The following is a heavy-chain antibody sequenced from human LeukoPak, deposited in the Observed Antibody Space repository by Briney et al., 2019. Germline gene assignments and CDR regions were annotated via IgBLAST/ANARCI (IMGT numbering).Heavy chain of an antibody. CDR3: ARGHGPGIAVTICDS. J-gene: IGHJ4*02. D-gene: IGHD6-19*01. Sequence: GGSLRLSCAASGFTFSSYSMNWVRQAPGKGLEWVSSISSSSTYIYHADSVKGRFTISRDNAKNSLYLHMNSLRAEDTAVYYCARGHGPGIAVTICDSWGQGTLVTVPS. CDR1: GFTFSSYS. V-gene: IGHV3-21*06. CDR2: ISSSSTYI.